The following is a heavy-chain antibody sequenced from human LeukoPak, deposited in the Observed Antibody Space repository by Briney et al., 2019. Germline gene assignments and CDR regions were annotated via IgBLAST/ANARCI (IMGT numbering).Heavy chain of an antibody. Sequence: PGGSLRLSCAGSGFSFNDYYMTWIRQAPGKGQEWVSYISISGTTIYYAESVKGRFTISRDNAQNSLYLQMNSLRTEDTAVYYCARAYYDILTGSYAMDVWGQGTTAIVSS. J-gene: IGHJ6*02. CDR1: GFSFNDYY. D-gene: IGHD3-9*01. CDR3: ARAYYDILTGSYAMDV. CDR2: ISISGTTI. V-gene: IGHV3-11*01.